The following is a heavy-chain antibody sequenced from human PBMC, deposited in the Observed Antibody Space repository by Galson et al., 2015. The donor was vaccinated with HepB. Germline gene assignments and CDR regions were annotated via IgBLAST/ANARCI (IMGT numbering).Heavy chain of an antibody. D-gene: IGHD3-22*01. J-gene: IGHJ4*02. V-gene: IGHV4-4*02. Sequence: SETLSLTCAVSSGSIRSSDWWSWVRQPPGKGLEWIGEIHLGGRTNYNPSLKSQVTMSIDKSKNHFSLELSSVTAADTAIYYCATADYYRFDYWGQGTLVTVSS. CDR3: ATADYYRFDY. CDR2: IHLGGRT. CDR1: SGSIRSSDW.